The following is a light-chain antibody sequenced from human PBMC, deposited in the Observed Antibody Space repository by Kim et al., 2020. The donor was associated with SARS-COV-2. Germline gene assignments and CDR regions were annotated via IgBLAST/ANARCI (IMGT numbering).Light chain of an antibody. Sequence: AAVGDRVTITCRASQSISRWSAWYQQKPGKAPKLLIYDASNVESGVPSRFSGSGSGTDFTLTISSLQPEDFATYYCQQHNTYPITFGRGTQVEIK. CDR3: QQHNTYPIT. J-gene: IGKJ5*01. CDR1: QSISRW. V-gene: IGKV1-5*01. CDR2: DAS.